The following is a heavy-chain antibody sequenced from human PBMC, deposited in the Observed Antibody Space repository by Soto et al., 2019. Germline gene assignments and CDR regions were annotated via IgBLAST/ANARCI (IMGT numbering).Heavy chain of an antibody. Sequence: QVQLVQSGAEVKKPGSSVKVSCKASGGTFSSYTISWVRQAPGQGLEWMGRIIPILGIANYAQKFQGRVTITADKATSTAYMELSSLRSEDTAVYYCAVLAVAAQRYAFDIWGQGTMVTVSS. CDR1: GGTFSSYT. D-gene: IGHD6-19*01. CDR3: AVLAVAAQRYAFDI. J-gene: IGHJ3*02. V-gene: IGHV1-69*02. CDR2: IIPILGIA.